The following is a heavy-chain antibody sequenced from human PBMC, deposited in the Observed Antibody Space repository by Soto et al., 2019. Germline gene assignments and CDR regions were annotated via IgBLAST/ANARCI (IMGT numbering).Heavy chain of an antibody. CDR1: GYSFSNYW. Sequence: PGESLKISCEGSGYSFSNYWIAWVRQMPGKGLEWMGIIFPADSDTKYSPSFQGQVTISADKSISTAYLQWSSLKASDTAMYYCASSVVVPSTMNYFDYWGQGSLGTVSS. V-gene: IGHV5-51*01. D-gene: IGHD2-15*01. CDR3: ASSVVVPSTMNYFDY. J-gene: IGHJ4*02. CDR2: IFPADSDT.